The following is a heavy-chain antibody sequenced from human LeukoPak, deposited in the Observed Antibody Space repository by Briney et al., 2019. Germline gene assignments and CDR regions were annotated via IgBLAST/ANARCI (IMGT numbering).Heavy chain of an antibody. CDR3: ASTYDFWSGYYPGNYYYYMDV. CDR1: GGTFSSYA. Sequence: ASVKVSCKASGGTFSSYAISWVRQAPGRGLEWMGRIIPILGIANYAQKFQGRVTITADKSTSTAYMELSSLRSEDTAVYYCASTYDFWSGYYPGNYYYYMDVWGKGTTVTASS. D-gene: IGHD3-3*01. V-gene: IGHV1-69*04. J-gene: IGHJ6*03. CDR2: IIPILGIA.